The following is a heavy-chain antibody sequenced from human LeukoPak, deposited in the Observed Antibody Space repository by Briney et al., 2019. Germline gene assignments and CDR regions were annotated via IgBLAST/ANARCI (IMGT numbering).Heavy chain of an antibody. CDR1: GGSISSGSYY. CDR2: ICTSAST. D-gene: IGHD4-11*01. Sequence: PSQTLSLTCTVSGGSISSGSYYWSWIRQPGGKGLEWIVRICTSASTNYNPYLKSRVNMTVETSKNQFSLKLSSVTAADTTVCYCAIEDYSNFYWGKGTLVTVSS. J-gene: IGHJ4*02. CDR3: AIEDYSNFY. V-gene: IGHV4-61*02.